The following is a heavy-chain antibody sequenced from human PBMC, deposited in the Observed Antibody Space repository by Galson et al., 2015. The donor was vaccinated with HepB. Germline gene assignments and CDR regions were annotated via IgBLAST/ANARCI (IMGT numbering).Heavy chain of an antibody. Sequence: SLRLSCAASGFTFSSYTMSWVRQTPGKGLEWVAYIRTDGTAIYYADSVKGRFTISRDNAKNTLFLQMTSLRADDTAVYYCASAKFGNDVCWTFEIWGQGTLVTVS. CDR2: IRTDGTAI. CDR1: GFTFSSYT. D-gene: IGHD3/OR15-3a*01. J-gene: IGHJ4*03. V-gene: IGHV3-48*04. CDR3: ASAKFGNDVCWTFEI.